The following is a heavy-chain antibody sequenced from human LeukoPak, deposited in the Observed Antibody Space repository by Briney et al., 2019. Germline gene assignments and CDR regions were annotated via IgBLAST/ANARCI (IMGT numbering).Heavy chain of an antibody. CDR1: GFTFTSSA. D-gene: IGHD3-10*01. CDR3: AGGSGSYHVDY. CDR2: IVVGSGNT. J-gene: IGHJ4*02. Sequence: SVKVSCKASGFTFTSSAVQWVRQARGQRLEWIGWIVVGSGNTNYAHKFQERVTITRDMSTSTAYMELSSLRSEDTAVYYCAGGSGSYHVDYWGQGTLVTVSS. V-gene: IGHV1-58*01.